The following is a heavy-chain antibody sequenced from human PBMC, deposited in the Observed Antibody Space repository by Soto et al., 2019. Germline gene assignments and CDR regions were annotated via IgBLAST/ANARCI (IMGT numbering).Heavy chain of an antibody. CDR2: IIPIFGTA. CDR3: ARVYYYGMDV. J-gene: IGHJ6*02. CDR1: GGTFSSYA. Sequence: GASVKVSCKASGGTFSSYAISWVRQAPGQGLEWMGGIIPIFGTANYAQKFQGRVTITADESTSTAYMELSSLRSEDTAVYHCARVYYYGMDVWGQGTTVTVSS. V-gene: IGHV1-69*13.